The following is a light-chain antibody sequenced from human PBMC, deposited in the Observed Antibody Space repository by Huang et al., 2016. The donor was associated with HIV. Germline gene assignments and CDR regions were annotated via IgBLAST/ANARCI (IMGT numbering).Light chain of an antibody. J-gene: IGKJ2*03. Sequence: EIVMTQSPATLSVSPGERATLSCRASQSVSNNLAWYQLKPGQAPRLLIYGASSRATGIPARVSGSGSGTEFTLTISSLQSEDSALYSCQQYNNWPPYSFGQGTKLEIK. CDR3: QQYNNWPPYS. CDR1: QSVSNN. V-gene: IGKV3-15*01. CDR2: GAS.